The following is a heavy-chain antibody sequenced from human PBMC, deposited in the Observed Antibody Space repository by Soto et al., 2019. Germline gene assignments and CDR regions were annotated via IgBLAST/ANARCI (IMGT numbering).Heavy chain of an antibody. CDR2: IYWDDDK. J-gene: IGHJ4*02. V-gene: IGHV2-5*02. D-gene: IGHD3-16*01. CDR3: AHNGAEAQTLDY. Sequence: QITLKESGPTLVKPTQTLTLTCTFSGFSLSTSGMGVGWIRQPPGKALEWLALIYWDDDKRYSPSLKSRLTITKDTSKNQVVLTMANMDPVDTATYYCAHNGAEAQTLDYWGQGTLVTVSS. CDR1: GFSLSTSGMG.